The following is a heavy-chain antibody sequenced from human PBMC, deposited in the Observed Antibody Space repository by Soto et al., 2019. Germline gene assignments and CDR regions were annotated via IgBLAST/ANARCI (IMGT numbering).Heavy chain of an antibody. D-gene: IGHD2-2*01. CDR3: ARDPGPEQLLFRGYYGMDV. CDR2: INPNSGGT. CDR1: GYTFTGYY. Sequence: QVQLVQSGAEVKKPGASVKVSCKASGYTFTGYYMHWVRQAPGQGLEWMGWINPNSGGTNYAQKFQGWVTMTRDTSISTAYMELSRMRSDDTDVDYCARDPGPEQLLFRGYYGMDVWGQGTTVTVSS. J-gene: IGHJ6*02. V-gene: IGHV1-2*04.